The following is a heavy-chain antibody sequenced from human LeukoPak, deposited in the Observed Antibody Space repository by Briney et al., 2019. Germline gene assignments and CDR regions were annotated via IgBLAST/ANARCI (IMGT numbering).Heavy chain of an antibody. J-gene: IGHJ4*02. CDR1: GFTVSSNY. D-gene: IGHD6-13*01. Sequence: GGSLRLSCAASGFTVSSNYRSWVRQAPGKGLEWVSVIYSGGSTYYADSVKGRFTISRDNAKNSLYLQMNSLKPEDTAVYYCARVAEAAAFDSWGQGTLVTVSS. CDR3: ARVAEAAAFDS. CDR2: IYSGGST. V-gene: IGHV3-66*01.